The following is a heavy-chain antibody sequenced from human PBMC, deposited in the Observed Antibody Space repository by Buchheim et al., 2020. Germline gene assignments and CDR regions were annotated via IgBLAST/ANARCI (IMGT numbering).Heavy chain of an antibody. D-gene: IGHD5-18*01. CDR3: AKDVVYSYGSRDFRRYFDH. CDR2: ISGSGDST. CDR1: GFTFSSYA. Sequence: EVQLLESGGGLVQPGGSLRLSCAASGFTFSSYAMSWVRQAPGKGLEWVSAISGSGDSTYYADSVKGRFTISRDNSKNMLYLQMNSLRAEDTAVYYCAKDVVYSYGSRDFRRYFDHWGQGTL. V-gene: IGHV3-23*01. J-gene: IGHJ4*02.